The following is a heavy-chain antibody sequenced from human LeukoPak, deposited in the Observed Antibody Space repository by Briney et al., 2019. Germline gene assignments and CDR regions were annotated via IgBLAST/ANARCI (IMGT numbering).Heavy chain of an antibody. Sequence: ASVTVSCKASGSTFTRHWIHWVRQAPGQGLEWMGIINPSGTSTYYAQKFQGRVTMTRDTSTSTLHMELSSLRSEDKAVYYCARDNSDVVGATMYWYFDLWGRGTLVSVSS. CDR2: INPSGTST. V-gene: IGHV1-46*01. CDR1: GSTFTRHW. CDR3: ARDNSDVVGATMYWYFDL. D-gene: IGHD1-26*01. J-gene: IGHJ2*01.